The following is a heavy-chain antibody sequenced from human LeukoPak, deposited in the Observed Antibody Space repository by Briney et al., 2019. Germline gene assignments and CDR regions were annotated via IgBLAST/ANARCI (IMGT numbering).Heavy chain of an antibody. J-gene: IGHJ5*02. V-gene: IGHV3-53*01. Sequence: GSLRLSCAASGFTVSRNYMSWVRQAPGKGLEWVSVIYTDGGTHYADSVKGRFTISRDNSKNTLYLQMNSLRAEDTAVFHCARDGGSGWYGRWFDPWGQGTLVTVSS. D-gene: IGHD6-19*01. CDR3: ARDGGSGWYGRWFDP. CDR1: GFTVSRNY. CDR2: IYTDGGT.